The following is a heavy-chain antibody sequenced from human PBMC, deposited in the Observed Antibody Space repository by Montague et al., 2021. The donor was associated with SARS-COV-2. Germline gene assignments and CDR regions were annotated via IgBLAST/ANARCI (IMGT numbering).Heavy chain of an antibody. CDR2: ISSSGGGRTK. CDR1: GFIFSSYE. J-gene: IGHJ6*02. D-gene: IGHD2-21*01. CDR3: ARDRDWDDWCGMDV. V-gene: IGHV3-48*03. Sequence: SLRLSCAACGFIFSSYEMNWVRQAPGKGLEWISYISSSGGGRTKXYTXSVKGRFTISRDNAKNSLYLQMNSLRVEDTAIYYCARDRDWDDWCGMDVWGQGTTVTVSS.